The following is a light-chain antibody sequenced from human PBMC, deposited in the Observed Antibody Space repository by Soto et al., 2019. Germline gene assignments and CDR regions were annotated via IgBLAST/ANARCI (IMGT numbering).Light chain of an antibody. Sequence: EIVLTQSPGTLSLSPGERATLSCRASQSVSSSYLAWYQQKPGQAPRLLIYGASSRATGIPDRFSGSGSGTDFPLTISTVEPEDFAEYYCQQYGSSPQITFGPGTKVHIK. CDR1: QSVSSSY. CDR3: QQYGSSPQIT. CDR2: GAS. V-gene: IGKV3-20*01. J-gene: IGKJ3*01.